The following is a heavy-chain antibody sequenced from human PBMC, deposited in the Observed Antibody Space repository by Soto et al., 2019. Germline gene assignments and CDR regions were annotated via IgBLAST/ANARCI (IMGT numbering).Heavy chain of an antibody. CDR1: GFTFGDYG. CDR3: AKGGVGAFDI. V-gene: IGHV3-49*04. D-gene: IGHD1-26*01. Sequence: GGSLRLSCTGSGFTFGDYGMSWVRQAPGKGLEWVGFIRGKASGGTTEYAASVKGRFAISRDDSKSIAYLQMNSLKTEDTAVYYCAKGGVGAFDIWGQGTMVTVSS. J-gene: IGHJ3*02. CDR2: IRGKASGGTT.